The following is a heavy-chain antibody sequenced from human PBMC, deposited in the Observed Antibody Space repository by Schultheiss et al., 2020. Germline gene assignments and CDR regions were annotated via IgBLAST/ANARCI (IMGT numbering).Heavy chain of an antibody. J-gene: IGHJ4*02. CDR2: INHSGST. CDR3: ARRFGAAGTSSDY. V-gene: IGHV4-34*01. CDR1: GGSFSGYY. D-gene: IGHD6-13*01. Sequence: SETLSLTCAVYGGSFSGYYWSWIRQPPGKGLEWIGEINHSGSTNYNPSLKSRVTISVDKSKNQFSLKLSSVTAADTAVYYCARRFGAAGTSSDYWGQGALVTVSS.